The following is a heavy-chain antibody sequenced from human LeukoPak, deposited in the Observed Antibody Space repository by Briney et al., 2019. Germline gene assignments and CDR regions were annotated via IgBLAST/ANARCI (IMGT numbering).Heavy chain of an antibody. CDR1: GFTFSSYS. CDR2: ISSSSSTI. D-gene: IGHD2-21*02. V-gene: IGHV3-48*02. J-gene: IGHJ6*02. Sequence: GGSLRLSCAASGFTFSSYSMNWVRQAPGKGLEWVSYISSSSSTIYYADSVKGRFTISRDNAKNSPYLQMNSLRDEDTAVYYCASAYCGGDCYSAYYYYGMDVWGQGTTVTVSS. CDR3: ASAYCGGDCYSAYYYYGMDV.